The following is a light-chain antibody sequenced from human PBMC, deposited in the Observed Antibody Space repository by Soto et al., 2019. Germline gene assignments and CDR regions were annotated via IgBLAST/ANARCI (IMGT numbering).Light chain of an antibody. CDR2: DVA. Sequence: QSALTQPASVSGSPGQSVTISCTGTNSDIGAYNYVSWYQQPPGGAPKLLIYDVAYRPSGASNRFSGSKSGNTASLTISGLQAEDEADYYCSSYTSINTVVVFGSGTKLTVL. CDR1: NSDIGAYNY. J-gene: IGLJ1*01. CDR3: SSYTSINTVVV. V-gene: IGLV2-14*03.